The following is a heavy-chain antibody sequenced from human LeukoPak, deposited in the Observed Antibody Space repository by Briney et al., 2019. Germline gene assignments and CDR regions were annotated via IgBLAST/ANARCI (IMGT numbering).Heavy chain of an antibody. CDR1: GYTFTNYY. J-gene: IGHJ4*02. Sequence: ASVKVSCKASGYTFTNYYMHWVRQAPGQGLEWMGIINPSGASTNYAQKFQGRVTMARDTSTSTVYMELSRLRSDDTAVYYCARGLLLWFGEPTDFDYWGQGTLVTVSS. D-gene: IGHD3-10*01. CDR2: INPSGAST. V-gene: IGHV1-46*01. CDR3: ARGLLLWFGEPTDFDY.